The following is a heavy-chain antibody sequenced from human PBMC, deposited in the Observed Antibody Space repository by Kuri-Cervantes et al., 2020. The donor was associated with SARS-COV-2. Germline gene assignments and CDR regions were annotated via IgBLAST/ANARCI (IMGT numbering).Heavy chain of an antibody. CDR1: GFSFSSYG. V-gene: IGHV3-21*01. CDR3: ARDPPSPYCSGGSCRTDV. D-gene: IGHD2-15*01. CDR2: ISSSSSYI. Sequence: GGSLRLSCAASGFSFSSYGMNWVRQAPGKGLEWVSSISSSSSYIYYADSVKGRFTISRDNAKNSLYLQMNSLRAEDTAVYYCARDPPSPYCSGGSCRTDVWGQGTTVTVSS. J-gene: IGHJ6*02.